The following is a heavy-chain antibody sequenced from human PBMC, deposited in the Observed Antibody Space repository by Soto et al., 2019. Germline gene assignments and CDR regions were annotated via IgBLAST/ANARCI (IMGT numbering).Heavy chain of an antibody. CDR1: GGSISSSNW. J-gene: IGHJ4*02. V-gene: IGHV4-4*02. D-gene: IGHD6-19*01. Sequence: QVQLQESGPGLVKPSGTLSLTCAVSGGSISSSNWWSWVRQPPGKGLEWIGEIYHSGSTNYNPSLKGRVAISVDKSKNQFSLKLSSVTAADTAVYYCARDPIGVRYSSGYPFDYWGQGTLVTVSS. CDR3: ARDPIGVRYSSGYPFDY. CDR2: IYHSGST.